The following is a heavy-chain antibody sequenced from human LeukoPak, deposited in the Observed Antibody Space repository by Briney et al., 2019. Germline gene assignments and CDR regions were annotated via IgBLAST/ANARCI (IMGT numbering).Heavy chain of an antibody. J-gene: IGHJ6*03. CDR3: AKTTVTTLYYYYYMDV. CDR1: GGPFSGYY. V-gene: IGHV4-34*01. CDR2: INHSGST. Sequence: SETLSLTCAVYGGPFSGYYWSWIRQPPGKGLEWIGEINHSGSTNYNPSLKSRVTISVDTSKNQFSLKLSSVTAADTAVYYCAKTTVTTLYYYYYMDVWGKGTTVTVSS. D-gene: IGHD4-17*01.